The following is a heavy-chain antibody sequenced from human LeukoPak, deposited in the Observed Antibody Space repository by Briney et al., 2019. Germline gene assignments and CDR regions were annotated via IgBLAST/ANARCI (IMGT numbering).Heavy chain of an antibody. D-gene: IGHD3-9*01. CDR3: ARGVRDILTGYLPWFDP. CDR1: GGSISSGGYY. J-gene: IGHJ5*02. V-gene: IGHV4-31*03. Sequence: SRTLSLTCTVSGGSISSGGYYWSWIRQHPGKGLEWIGYIYYSGSTYYNPSLKSRVTISVDTSKNQFSLKLSSVTAADTAVYYCARGVRDILTGYLPWFDPWGQGTLVTVSS. CDR2: IYYSGST.